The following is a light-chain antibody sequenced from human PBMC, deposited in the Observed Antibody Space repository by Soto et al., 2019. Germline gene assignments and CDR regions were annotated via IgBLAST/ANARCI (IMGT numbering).Light chain of an antibody. V-gene: IGKV1-6*02. J-gene: IGKJ1*01. CDR1: QGIRKD. CDR3: LQDYNSPRT. CDR2: ATS. Sequence: AIQMTQSPSSLSASVGDRVTMTCRASQGIRKDLAWYQQKPGKAPKLLIYATSSLQSGVPSRFSGSGSGRDFTLTISSLQPEDFATYYCLQDYNSPRTFGQGTKVEIK.